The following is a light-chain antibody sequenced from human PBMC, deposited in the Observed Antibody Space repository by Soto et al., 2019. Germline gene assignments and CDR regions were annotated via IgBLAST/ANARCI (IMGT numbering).Light chain of an antibody. J-gene: IGKJ1*01. V-gene: IGKV1-5*03. CDR3: QHYNSYSEA. CDR2: KAS. Sequence: IQMTQSPSTLFGSVGGRVTTTSRASQTISSWLAWYKQKLGKAPKIMIYKASTLKSGVPSRFSGSGSGTEFTLTISSLQPDDFATYYCQHYNSYSEAFGQGTKVDIK. CDR1: QTISSW.